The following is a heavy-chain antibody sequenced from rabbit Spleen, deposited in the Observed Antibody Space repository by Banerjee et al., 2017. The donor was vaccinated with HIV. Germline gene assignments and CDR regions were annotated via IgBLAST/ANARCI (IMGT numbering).Heavy chain of an antibody. J-gene: IGHJ4*01. D-gene: IGHD3-1*01. Sequence: QSLEESGGGLVQPEGSLTLTCKASGFSFSSSYYICWVRQAPGKGLEWIACINAVTGKPVYASWAKGRFTISRTSSTTVTLQMTSLTAADTATYFCARDLASVVGWNFNLWGPGTLVTVS. CDR2: INAVTGKP. CDR1: GFSFSSSYY. CDR3: ARDLASVVGWNFNL. V-gene: IGHV1S40*01.